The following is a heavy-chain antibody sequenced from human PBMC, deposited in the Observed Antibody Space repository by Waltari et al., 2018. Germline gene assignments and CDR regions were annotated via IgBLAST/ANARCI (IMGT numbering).Heavy chain of an antibody. J-gene: IGHJ6*02. CDR1: GFPFRTYT. V-gene: IGHV3-23*01. Sequence: EMQLLESGGALVQPGGSLSLSCAASGFPFRTYTMNWVRQAPGQGLGWVAVMTASGLMDYGDSVKGRFTISRDNSKNTLYLQMYRLRVEDTARYYCAKDEGARLAPTFGMDAWGQGTTVIVSS. CDR3: AKDEGARLAPTFGMDA. D-gene: IGHD6-6*01. CDR2: MTASGLM.